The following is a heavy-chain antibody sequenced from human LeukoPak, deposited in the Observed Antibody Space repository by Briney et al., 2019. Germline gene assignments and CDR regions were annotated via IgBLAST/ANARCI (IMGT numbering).Heavy chain of an antibody. CDR1: GFSLSTSGMR. Sequence: SGPTLVNPTQTLTLTCTFSGFSLSTSGMRVSWIRQPPGKALEWLARIDWDDDKFYSTSLKTRLTISKDTSKNQVVLTMTNMDPVDTATYYCARIPPPYCSGGSCPDAFDIWGQGTMVTVSS. V-gene: IGHV2-70*04. CDR2: IDWDDDK. D-gene: IGHD2-15*01. CDR3: ARIPPPYCSGGSCPDAFDI. J-gene: IGHJ3*02.